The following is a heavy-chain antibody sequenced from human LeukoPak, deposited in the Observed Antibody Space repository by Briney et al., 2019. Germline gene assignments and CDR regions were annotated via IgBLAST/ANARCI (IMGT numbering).Heavy chain of an antibody. CDR3: ARQPQWLYYFDY. CDR2: INHSGST. D-gene: IGHD6-19*01. J-gene: IGHJ4*02. CDR1: GGSFSGYY. V-gene: IGHV4-34*01. Sequence: SETLSLTCAVYGGSFSGYYWSWIRQPPGKGLEWIGEINHSGSTNYNPSLKSRVTISVDTSKNQFSLKLSSVTAADTAVYYCARQPQWLYYFDYWGQGTLVTVSS.